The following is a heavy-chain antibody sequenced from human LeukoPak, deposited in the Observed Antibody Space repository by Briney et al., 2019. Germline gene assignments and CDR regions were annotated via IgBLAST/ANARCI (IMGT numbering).Heavy chain of an antibody. CDR3: ARHNNWGFDY. CDR2: IHPNDAST. J-gene: IGHJ4*02. V-gene: IGHV5-51*01. D-gene: IGHD7-27*01. CDR1: GYSFASYW. Sequence: GDSLKISCKASGYSFASYWIGWVRQMSGKGLEWMAIIHPNDASTIYSPSFQGQVTISADKSISTAYLQWSTLKASDTAIYYCARHNNWGFDYWDRGTLLTVSS.